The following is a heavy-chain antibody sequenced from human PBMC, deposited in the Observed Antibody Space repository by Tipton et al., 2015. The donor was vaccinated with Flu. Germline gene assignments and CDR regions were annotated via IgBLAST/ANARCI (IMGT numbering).Heavy chain of an antibody. D-gene: IGHD2-21*01. J-gene: IGHJ1*01. CDR1: GFTFSTYG. Sequence: SLRLSCAGSGFTFSTYGMSWVRQAPGKGLEWVSSITNSGGTTYYADSVKGRFTISRDNSKNTLYLQMNSLRAEDTAIYYCAKDDCRGFCGGDWGQGTLVTVSS. V-gene: IGHV3-23*01. CDR3: AKDDCRGFCGGD. CDR2: ITNSGGTT.